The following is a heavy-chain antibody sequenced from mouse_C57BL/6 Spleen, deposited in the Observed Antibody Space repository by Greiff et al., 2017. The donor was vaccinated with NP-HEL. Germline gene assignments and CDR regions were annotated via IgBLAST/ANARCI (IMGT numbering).Heavy chain of an antibody. D-gene: IGHD2-5*01. J-gene: IGHJ4*01. CDR3: ARSSYYSNYDYAMDY. CDR1: GYAFSSSW. Sequence: VKLQESGPELVKPGASVKISCKASGYAFSSSWMNWVKQRPGQGLEWIGRIYPGDGDPNYNGKFKGKATLTADTSSSTAYMQLSSLTSDDSAVYVCARSSYYSNYDYAMDYWGKGTSVTVSS. V-gene: IGHV1-82*01. CDR2: IYPGDGDP.